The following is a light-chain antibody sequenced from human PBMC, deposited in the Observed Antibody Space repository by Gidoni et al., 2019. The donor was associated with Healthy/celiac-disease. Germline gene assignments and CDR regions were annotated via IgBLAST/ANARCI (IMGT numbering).Light chain of an antibody. CDR2: STN. Sequence: QPVVTQEPSFPVSPGGTVTLTCGLSSGSVSTSYYPSWYQQTPGQAPRTLIYSTNTRSSGVPDRFSGSILGNKAALTITGAQADDESDYYCVLYMGSGLWVFGGGTKLTVL. CDR1: SGSVSTSYY. J-gene: IGLJ3*02. V-gene: IGLV8-61*01. CDR3: VLYMGSGLWV.